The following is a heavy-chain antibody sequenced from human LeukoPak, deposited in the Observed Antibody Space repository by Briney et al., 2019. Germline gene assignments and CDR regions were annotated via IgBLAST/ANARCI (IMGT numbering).Heavy chain of an antibody. D-gene: IGHD3-10*01. V-gene: IGHV4-31*03. CDR2: IYYSGST. CDR1: GGSISSVGYY. Sequence: SETLSLTCTVSGGSISSVGYYWSWIRQHPGKGLEWIGHIYYSGSTYYNLSLKSRVTISVDTSKNQFSLKLSSVTAADTAVYYCAGQLYYYGSGSYYNVGIFDYWGQGTLVTVSS. J-gene: IGHJ4*02. CDR3: AGQLYYYGSGSYYNVGIFDY.